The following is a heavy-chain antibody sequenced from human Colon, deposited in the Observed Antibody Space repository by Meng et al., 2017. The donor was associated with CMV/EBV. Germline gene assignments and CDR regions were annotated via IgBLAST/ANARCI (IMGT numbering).Heavy chain of an antibody. J-gene: IGHJ4*02. CDR1: GGTLSDSA. Sequence: SGGTLSDSAFSWVRQAPGQGLEWLGGIIPSVGAENIAQKFQGRVRVTRDESTRTVYMELSTLKSEDTAVYYCVTLRFLEWLSPIDSWGQGTLVTVSS. D-gene: IGHD3-3*01. V-gene: IGHV1-69*05. CDR3: VTLRFLEWLSPIDS. CDR2: IIPSVGAE.